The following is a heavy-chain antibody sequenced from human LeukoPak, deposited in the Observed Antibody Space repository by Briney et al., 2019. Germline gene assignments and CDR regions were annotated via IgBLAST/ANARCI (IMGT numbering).Heavy chain of an antibody. V-gene: IGHV4-39*07. CDR3: ATPGGSYDY. CDR2: IYYSGNT. Sequence: SETLSLTCTVSGDSLSSSVSYWGWIRQPPGKGLEWIGMIYYSGNTYYNPSLKSRVTISVDRSKNQFSLKLSSVTAADTAVYYCATPGGSYDYWGQGTLVTVSS. D-gene: IGHD1-26*01. CDR1: GDSLSSSVSY. J-gene: IGHJ4*02.